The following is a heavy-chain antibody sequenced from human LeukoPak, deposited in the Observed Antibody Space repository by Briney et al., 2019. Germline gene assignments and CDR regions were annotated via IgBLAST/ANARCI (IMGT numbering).Heavy chain of an antibody. D-gene: IGHD3-22*01. Sequence: SETLSLTCTVSGGSIGSHYWSWIRQPPGKGLEWIGYISYSGNTKYNPSLKSRVTISLDTSKDQFSLRLSSVTPADTAVYYCAKETASGYGDFDIWGQGTMVTVSS. CDR1: GGSIGSHY. J-gene: IGHJ3*02. CDR2: ISYSGNT. CDR3: AKETASGYGDFDI. V-gene: IGHV4-59*11.